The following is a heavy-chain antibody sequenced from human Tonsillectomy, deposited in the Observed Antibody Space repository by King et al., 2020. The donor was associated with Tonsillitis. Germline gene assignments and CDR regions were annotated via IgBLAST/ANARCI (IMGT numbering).Heavy chain of an antibody. Sequence: VQLVESGGGLVQPGGSLRLSCAASGLTFSSYWMSWVRQAPGKGLEWVANIKQDGSEKYYVDSVKGRFTISRDNANNLVYLQMNSLRAEDTAVYYCASRGGLPTGAFDIWGQGTMVTVSS. J-gene: IGHJ3*02. CDR1: GLTFSSYW. CDR2: IKQDGSEK. V-gene: IGHV3-7*03. D-gene: IGHD3-10*01. CDR3: ASRGGLPTGAFDI.